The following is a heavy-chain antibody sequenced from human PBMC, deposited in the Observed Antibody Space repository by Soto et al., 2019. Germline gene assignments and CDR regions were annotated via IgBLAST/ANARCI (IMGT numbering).Heavy chain of an antibody. D-gene: IGHD3-10*01. J-gene: IGHJ4*02. Sequence: PSETLSLTCTVSGGSISSYYWSWIRQPPGKGLEWIGYIYYSGSTNYNPSLKSRVTISVDTSKNQFSLKLSSVTAADTAVYYCARQPGGSGSYAQFDYWGQGTLVTVSS. CDR3: ARQPGGSGSYAQFDY. CDR2: IYYSGST. V-gene: IGHV4-59*01. CDR1: GGSISSYY.